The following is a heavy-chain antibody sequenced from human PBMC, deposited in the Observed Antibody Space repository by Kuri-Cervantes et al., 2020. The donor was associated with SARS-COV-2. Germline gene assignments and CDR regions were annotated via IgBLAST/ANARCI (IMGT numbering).Heavy chain of an antibody. Sequence: LRLSCTVSGDSISSGGYYWSWIRQPPGKGLEWIGYIYHSGTTYYNPSLKSRVTISVERSKNQFSLKLTSVTAADTAVYYCARHHSGGGFDWLLDYWGQGTLVTVSS. CDR1: GDSISSGGYY. D-gene: IGHD3-9*01. CDR3: ARHHSGGGFDWLLDY. J-gene: IGHJ4*02. V-gene: IGHV4-30-2*01. CDR2: IYHSGTT.